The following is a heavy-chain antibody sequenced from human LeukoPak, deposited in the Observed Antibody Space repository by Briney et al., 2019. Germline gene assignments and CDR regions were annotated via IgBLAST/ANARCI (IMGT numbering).Heavy chain of an antibody. CDR3: ARAPEIWFDA. J-gene: IGHJ5*02. D-gene: IGHD5-24*01. Sequence: GGSLRLSCAASGFTFSSYVMSWVRQAPGKGLEWVSALSGDGFSTYYADSVKGRYTISRDNSKNTLYLQMNSLRAEDTAVYYCARAPEIWFDAWGQGTLVTVSS. CDR1: GFTFSSYV. CDR2: LSGDGFST. V-gene: IGHV3-23*01.